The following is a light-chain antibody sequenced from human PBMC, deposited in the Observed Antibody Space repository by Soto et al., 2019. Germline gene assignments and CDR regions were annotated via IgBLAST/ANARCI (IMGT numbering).Light chain of an antibody. J-gene: IGKJ4*01. V-gene: IGKV1-5*03. CDR2: KAS. Sequence: DIRMTQSPSTLSVSFGDRVTIPWGASQSISSWLAWYQQKQGKAPKLLIYKASSLERGVPSRFSGSGYGTEFNLTISSLQTDDFATYDCQHYNSYPLTFGGGTKVDIK. CDR3: QHYNSYPLT. CDR1: QSISSW.